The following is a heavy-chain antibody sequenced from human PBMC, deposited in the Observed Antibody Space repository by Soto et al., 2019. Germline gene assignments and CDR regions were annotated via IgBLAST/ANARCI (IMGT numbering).Heavy chain of an antibody. CDR2: IVVASGKT. Sequence: QMHVVQSGPEVKKPGTSVKVSCKGSGFTFSRAAVKWVRQARGQGLEWIGWIVVASGKTDYAPNPQERVRITRDVSTSTAYLEVSDLSFEDPAVYPCAATLDWGSYDFGGYPSWGQGTLVTVSS. CDR3: AATLDWGSYDFGGYPS. D-gene: IGHD2-21*01. J-gene: IGHJ4*02. CDR1: GFTFSRAA. V-gene: IGHV1-58*01.